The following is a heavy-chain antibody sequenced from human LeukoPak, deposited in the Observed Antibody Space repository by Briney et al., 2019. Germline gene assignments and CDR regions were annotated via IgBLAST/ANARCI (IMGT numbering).Heavy chain of an antibody. CDR1: GLTFSDYS. D-gene: IGHD6-13*01. J-gene: IGHJ4*02. Sequence: GGALRLSCAASGLTFSDYSMTWVRQAPGKGLFWVSGISAGGGSTYYADSVKGRFTISRDNSRNTLYLQMNSLRAEDTAVYYCAKDAAGPEYWGQGTLVTVSS. V-gene: IGHV3-23*01. CDR3: AKDAAGPEY. CDR2: ISAGGGST.